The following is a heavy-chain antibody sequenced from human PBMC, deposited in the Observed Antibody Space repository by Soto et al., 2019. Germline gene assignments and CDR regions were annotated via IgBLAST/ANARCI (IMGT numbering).Heavy chain of an antibody. CDR1: GFTFGTYA. D-gene: IGHD6-19*01. CDR2: IGTAGDT. V-gene: IGHV3-13*01. Sequence: GSLRLSCAASGFTFGTYAMSWVRQAPGKGLDWVSAIGTAGDTYYPGSVKGRFTISRENAKNSLYLQMNSLRAGDTAVYYCARGVAGTYNWFDPWGQGTLVTVSS. J-gene: IGHJ5*02. CDR3: ARGVAGTYNWFDP.